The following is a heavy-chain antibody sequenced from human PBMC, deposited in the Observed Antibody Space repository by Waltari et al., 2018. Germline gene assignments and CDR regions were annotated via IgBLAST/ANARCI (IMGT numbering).Heavy chain of an antibody. CDR1: GFPFSSCA. V-gene: IGHV3-23*01. Sequence: EVQLLESGGGLVQPGGSLRLSCATSGFPFSSCAMNWVRQAPGKGVQWVSGISGSGGGTFYVDSVKGRFTISRDNSKNTLYLQMNSLRAEDTALYYCAADLGSGGYYLVHFDYWGQGTLVTVSS. CDR3: AADLGSGGYYLVHFDY. J-gene: IGHJ4*02. D-gene: IGHD3-22*01. CDR2: ISGSGGGT.